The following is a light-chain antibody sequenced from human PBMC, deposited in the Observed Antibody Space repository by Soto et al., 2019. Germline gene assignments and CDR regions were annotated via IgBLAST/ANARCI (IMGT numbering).Light chain of an antibody. J-gene: IGKJ4*01. CDR1: QNVDTNY. CDR3: QQRTDWPLT. Sequence: EIVLTQSPVTLSLSPGERATLSCRASQNVDTNYLAWYQQKPGQAPRIIIFGASGRATGIPDRFSGSASGTDFTLTISSLEPEDFAVYYCQQRTDWPLTFGGGTKVDIK. V-gene: IGKV3D-20*02. CDR2: GAS.